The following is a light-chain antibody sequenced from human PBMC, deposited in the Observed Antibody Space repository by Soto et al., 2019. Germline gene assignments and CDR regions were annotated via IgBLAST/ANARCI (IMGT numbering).Light chain of an antibody. CDR2: AAS. CDR1: QSISSY. V-gene: IGKV1-39*01. Sequence: DIQMTQSPSSLSASVGDRVTITCRASQSISSYLNWYQQKPGKAPKLLIYAASSLQSGVQSRFSGSGSGAEYSLTIRSLQPDDFATYYCKQFNSYPITFGQGTRLEIK. J-gene: IGKJ5*01. CDR3: KQFNSYPIT.